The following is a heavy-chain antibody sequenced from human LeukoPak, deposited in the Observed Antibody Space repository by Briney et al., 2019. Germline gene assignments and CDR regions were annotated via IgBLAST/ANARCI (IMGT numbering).Heavy chain of an antibody. CDR2: ISYDGSNK. J-gene: IGHJ6*03. Sequence: GGSLRLSCAASGFTFSSYAMHWVRQAPGKGLEWVAVISYDGSNKYYADSVKGRFTISRDNSKNTLYLQMNNLRAEDTAVYYCARDGAVAGTGGVYYYYYMDVWGKGTTVTVSS. D-gene: IGHD6-19*01. CDR3: ARDGAVAGTGGVYYYYYMDV. CDR1: GFTFSSYA. V-gene: IGHV3-30*04.